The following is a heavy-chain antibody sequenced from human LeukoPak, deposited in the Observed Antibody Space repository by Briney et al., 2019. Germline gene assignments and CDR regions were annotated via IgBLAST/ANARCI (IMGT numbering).Heavy chain of an antibody. CDR2: IYSTGNT. J-gene: IGHJ4*02. Sequence: SQTLSLTCTVYGGSISSGDRYWSWIRQSPGKGLEWFGYIYSTGNTYYNPSLKSRVIISVDTSKNQFSLELNSVTAADTAVYYCARDSYSYGYGGFDYWGQGILVTVSS. V-gene: IGHV4-30-4*01. CDR3: ARDSYSYGYGGFDY. CDR1: GGSISSGDRY. D-gene: IGHD5-18*01.